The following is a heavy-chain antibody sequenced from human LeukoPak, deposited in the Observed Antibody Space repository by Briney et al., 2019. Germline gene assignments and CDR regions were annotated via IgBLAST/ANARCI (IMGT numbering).Heavy chain of an antibody. CDR2: IIPIFGTA. D-gene: IGHD2-21*02. J-gene: IGHJ5*02. Sequence: GASVKVSCKASGYTFTSYGISWVRQAPRQGLEWMGGIIPIFGTANYAQKFQGRVTITTDESTSTAFMELSSLRSEDTAVYYCALYCGGDCYSSWFDPWGQGTLVTVSS. CDR3: ALYCGGDCYSSWFDP. CDR1: GYTFTSYG. V-gene: IGHV1-69*05.